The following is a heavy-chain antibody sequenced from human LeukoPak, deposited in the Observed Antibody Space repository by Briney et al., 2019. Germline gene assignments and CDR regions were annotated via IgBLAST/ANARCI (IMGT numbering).Heavy chain of an antibody. V-gene: IGHV3-23*01. J-gene: IGHJ3*02. D-gene: IGHD4-17*01. Sequence: GGSRRLSCVASGFTFSSYAMSWVRQAPGKGLEWVSDISGRGDRMDYADSVKGRFTISRDNSKNTLYLQMNSLRAEDTAVYYCAKDFSYGDYPGAFDIWGQGTMVTVSS. CDR2: ISGRGDRM. CDR1: GFTFSSYA. CDR3: AKDFSYGDYPGAFDI.